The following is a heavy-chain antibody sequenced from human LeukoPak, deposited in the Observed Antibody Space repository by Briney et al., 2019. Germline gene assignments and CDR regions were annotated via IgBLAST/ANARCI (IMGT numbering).Heavy chain of an antibody. CDR2: INSDGTTT. CDR3: VRDDDRPDNGLDY. V-gene: IGHV3-74*01. CDR1: GFAFRSHW. Sequence: GGSLRLSCEASGFAFRSHWMHWVRQVPGKGLVWVSRINSDGTTTSYADSVRGRFTISRDNAKNTLYLQMNSLRAEDTAVYYCVRDDDRPDNGLDYWGQGTLVTVSS. J-gene: IGHJ4*02. D-gene: IGHD3-22*01.